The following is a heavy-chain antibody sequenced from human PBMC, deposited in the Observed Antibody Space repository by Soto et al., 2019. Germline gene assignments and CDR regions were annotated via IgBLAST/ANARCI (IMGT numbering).Heavy chain of an antibody. CDR1: GFIFGSYA. CDR2: ISASGDFT. D-gene: IGHD2-2*03. CDR3: AKEDGYCSSSSCPFGLDV. Sequence: PGGSLRLSCAASGFIFGSYAMGWVRQAPGKGLEWVSDISASGDFTFYADSVKGRFTNSRDNSKNTLYLQMNSLRADDTAVYFCAKEDGYCSSSSCPFGLDVWGQGTTVTVSS. V-gene: IGHV3-23*01. J-gene: IGHJ6*02.